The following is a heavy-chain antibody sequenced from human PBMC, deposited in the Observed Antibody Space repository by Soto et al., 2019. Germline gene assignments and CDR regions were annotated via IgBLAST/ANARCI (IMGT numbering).Heavy chain of an antibody. CDR1: GFTFSSYW. D-gene: IGHD2-15*01. CDR2: IKQDGSEK. CDR3: ARVETVVDHGSDAFDI. J-gene: IGHJ3*02. Sequence: WGSLRLSCAASGFTFSSYWMSWVRQAPGKGLEWVANIKQDGSEKYYVDSVKGRFTISRDNAKNSLELQMSSLRAEVTAVYYCARVETVVDHGSDAFDIWGQGTMVTVSS. V-gene: IGHV3-7*01.